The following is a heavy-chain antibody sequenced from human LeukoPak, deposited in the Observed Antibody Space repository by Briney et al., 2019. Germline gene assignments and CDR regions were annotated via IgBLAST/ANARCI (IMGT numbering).Heavy chain of an antibody. D-gene: IGHD1-26*01. CDR3: ARVEELLGIY. CDR1: GGSISSGGYS. J-gene: IGHJ4*02. Sequence: SQTLSLTCAVSGGSISSGGYSWSWIRQPPGQGLEWIGYIYHSGSTYYNPSLKSRVTISVDRSKNQFSLKLSSVTAADTAVYYCARVEELLGIYWGRGTLVTVSS. CDR2: IYHSGST. V-gene: IGHV4-30-2*01.